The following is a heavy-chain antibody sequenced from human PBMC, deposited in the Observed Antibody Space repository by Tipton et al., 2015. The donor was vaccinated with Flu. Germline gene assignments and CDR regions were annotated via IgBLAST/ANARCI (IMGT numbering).Heavy chain of an antibody. D-gene: IGHD2-21*02. Sequence: SLRLSCAASGFTFGSYGMHWVRQPPGKGLEWVAFISYDGSEKHYAASVTGRFTISRDKSENTLSLQMNSLRPDDTAVYFCARVMTTYYFDYWGQGTLVAVSS. J-gene: IGHJ4*02. CDR1: GFTFGSYG. CDR3: ARVMTTYYFDY. V-gene: IGHV3-30*03. CDR2: ISYDGSEK.